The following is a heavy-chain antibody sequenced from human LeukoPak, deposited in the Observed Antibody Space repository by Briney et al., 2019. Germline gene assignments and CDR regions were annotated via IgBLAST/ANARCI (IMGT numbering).Heavy chain of an antibody. CDR3: ARAKWQLLLQGD. D-gene: IGHD1-26*01. Sequence: SETLSLTCAVYGGSFSGYYWSWIRQPPGKGLEWIGSIYYSGSTYYNPSLKSRVTISVDTSKNQFSLKLSSVTAADTAVYYCARAKWQLLLQGDWGQGTLVTVSS. V-gene: IGHV4-34*01. J-gene: IGHJ4*02. CDR1: GGSFSGYY. CDR2: IYYSGST.